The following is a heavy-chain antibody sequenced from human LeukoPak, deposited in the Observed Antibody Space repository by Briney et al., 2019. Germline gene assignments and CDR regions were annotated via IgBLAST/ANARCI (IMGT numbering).Heavy chain of an antibody. V-gene: IGHV4-30-4*01. Sequence: SETLSLTCTVSGGSINSDDYYWSWIRQPPGKGLEWIGYIYYSGNTYYNPSLKSRVTISVDTSKNLFSLKLSSVTAADTAVYYCAGPYSSSLPFDSWGQGTLVTVSS. CDR2: IYYSGNT. J-gene: IGHJ4*02. D-gene: IGHD6-6*01. CDR3: AGPYSSSLPFDS. CDR1: GGSINSDDYY.